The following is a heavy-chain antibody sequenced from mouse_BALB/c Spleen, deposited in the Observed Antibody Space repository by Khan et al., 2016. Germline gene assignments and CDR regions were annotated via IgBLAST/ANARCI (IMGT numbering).Heavy chain of an antibody. V-gene: IGHV2-6*02. J-gene: IGHJ4*01. CDR3: ARRDDGGGAMDY. CDR2: IWSDGST. CDR1: GFSLTSYG. D-gene: IGHD2-3*01. Sequence: QVQLKESGPGLVAPSQSLSITCTVSGFSLTSYGVHWVRQPPGKGLEWLVVIWSDGSTTYNSALKSRLSISKDNSKSQVFLKMNSRQTADTARYYCARRDDGGGAMDYWGQGTSVTVSS.